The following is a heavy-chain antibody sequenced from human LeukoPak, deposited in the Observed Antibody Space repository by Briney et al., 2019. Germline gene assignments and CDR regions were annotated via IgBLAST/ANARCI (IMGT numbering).Heavy chain of an antibody. CDR3: AGGDSSGWTDFDY. Sequence: SETLSLTCTVSGGSISIVSWRWIRQPPGKGLEWLGFISYRGSTNYNTSLKTRVTISLETSQKQFSLKLSSGPSVAPPGFYFAGGDSSGWTDFDYWGQGTLVTVSS. CDR2: ISYRGST. D-gene: IGHD6-19*01. CDR1: GGSISIVS. J-gene: IGHJ4*02. V-gene: IGHV4-59*12.